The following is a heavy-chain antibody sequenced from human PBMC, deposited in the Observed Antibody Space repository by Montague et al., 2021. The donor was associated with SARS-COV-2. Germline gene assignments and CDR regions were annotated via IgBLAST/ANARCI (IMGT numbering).Heavy chain of an antibody. CDR2: IWYDGSNK. V-gene: IGHV3-33*08. J-gene: IGHJ4*02. D-gene: IGHD4-17*01. CDR3: ARDYGEVDY. CDR1: GFTYRGSW. Sequence: SLRLSCAASGFTYRGSWMSWVRQAPGKGLEWVAVIWYDGSNKYYADSVKGRFIISRDNSNNTLYPQMNSLRAEDTAVYYCARDYGEVDYWGQGTLVTVSS.